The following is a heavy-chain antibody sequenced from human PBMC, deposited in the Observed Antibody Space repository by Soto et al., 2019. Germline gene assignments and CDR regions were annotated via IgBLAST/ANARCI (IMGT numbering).Heavy chain of an antibody. J-gene: IGHJ4*02. CDR1: GGSFVNHG. CDR3: ARDHLGIAAGGFGF. D-gene: IGHD3-16*01. V-gene: IGHV3-21*01. Sequence: SRSCAAAGGSFVNHGMNRIRKDPGKGLEWVSSISSGRPDIFYADSVRGRFTISRDDAKKSLFLQMNSLRADDTAVYYCARDHLGIAAGGFGFWGQGTLVTVSS. CDR2: ISSGRPDI.